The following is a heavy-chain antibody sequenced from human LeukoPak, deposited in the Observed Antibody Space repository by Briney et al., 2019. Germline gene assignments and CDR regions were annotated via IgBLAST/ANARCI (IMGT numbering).Heavy chain of an antibody. V-gene: IGHV4-34*01. CDR3: VRAPLLWFGEGSNWFDP. J-gene: IGHJ5*02. CDR1: GGSFSGYY. CDR2: INHSGST. D-gene: IGHD3-10*01. Sequence: SETLSLTCAVYGGSFSGYYWSWIRQPPGKGLEWSGEINHSGSTNYNPSLKSRVTISVDTSKNQFSLKLSSVTAADTAVYYCVRAPLLWFGEGSNWFDPWGQGTLVTVSS.